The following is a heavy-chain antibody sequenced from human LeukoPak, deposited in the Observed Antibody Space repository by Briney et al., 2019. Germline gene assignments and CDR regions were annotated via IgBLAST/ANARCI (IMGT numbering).Heavy chain of an antibody. D-gene: IGHD6-13*01. V-gene: IGHV1-2*02. Sequence: GASVKVSCKASGYTFTSYYMHWVRQAPGQGLEWMGWINPNSGGTNYAQKFQGRVTMTRDTSISTAYMELSRLRSDDTAVYYCARDSDHSSSPNYMDVWGKGTTVTVSS. CDR3: ARDSDHSSSPNYMDV. CDR2: INPNSGGT. J-gene: IGHJ6*03. CDR1: GYTFTSYY.